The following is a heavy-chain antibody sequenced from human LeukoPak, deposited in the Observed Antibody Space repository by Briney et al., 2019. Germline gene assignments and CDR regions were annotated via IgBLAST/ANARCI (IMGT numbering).Heavy chain of an antibody. Sequence: SETLSLTCTVSGGSINSSSYYWSWIRQPPGKGLEWIASINYSGSTYYNPSLKSRVTISVDTSENQFSLKLSSVTAADTAVYYCARYVVYGSGKYYFDYWGQGTLVTVSS. V-gene: IGHV4-39*01. D-gene: IGHD3-10*01. J-gene: IGHJ4*02. CDR3: ARYVVYGSGKYYFDY. CDR2: INYSGST. CDR1: GGSINSSSYY.